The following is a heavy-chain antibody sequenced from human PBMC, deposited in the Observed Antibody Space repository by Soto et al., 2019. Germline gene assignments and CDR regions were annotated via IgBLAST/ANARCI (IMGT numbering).Heavy chain of an antibody. D-gene: IGHD6-19*01. CDR3: ARTRAVWFDP. CDR2: IYYSGST. V-gene: IGHV4-39*01. CDR1: GGSISSYY. Sequence: LSLTCTVSGGSISSYYWGWIRQPPGKGLEWIGSIYYSGSTYYNPSLKSRVTISVDTSKNQFSLKLSSVTAADTAVYYCARTRAVWFDPWGQGTLVTVS. J-gene: IGHJ5*02.